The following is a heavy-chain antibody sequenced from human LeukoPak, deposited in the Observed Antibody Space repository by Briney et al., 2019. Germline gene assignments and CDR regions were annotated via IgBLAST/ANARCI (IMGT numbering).Heavy chain of an antibody. D-gene: IGHD1-1*01. CDR1: GFTFSSYG. J-gene: IGHJ6*04. V-gene: IGHV3-33*01. Sequence: GRSLRLSRAASGFTFSSYGMHWVRQAPGKGLEWVAVIWYDGSNKYYADSVKGRFTISRDNSKDTLYLQMNSLRAEDTAVYYCARMSNDPTYGMDVWGKGTTVTVSS. CDR2: IWYDGSNK. CDR3: ARMSNDPTYGMDV.